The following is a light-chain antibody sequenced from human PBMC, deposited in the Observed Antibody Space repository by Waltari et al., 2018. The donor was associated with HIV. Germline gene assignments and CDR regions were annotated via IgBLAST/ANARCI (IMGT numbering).Light chain of an antibody. J-gene: IGLJ2*01. CDR1: SSSTGPPH. V-gene: IGLV1-51*01. CDR2: DNN. Sequence: QSVSTEPPSLSPALGQAATLTCSASSSSTGPPHVTTYQQPPGTAPKLLIYDNNKRPSGIPDRFSGSKSGTSATLGITGLQTGDEADYYCGTWDSSLSAGVFGGGTKLTVL. CDR3: GTWDSSLSAGV.